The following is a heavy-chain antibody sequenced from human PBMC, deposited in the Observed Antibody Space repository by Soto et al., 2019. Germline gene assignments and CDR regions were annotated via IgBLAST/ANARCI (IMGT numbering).Heavy chain of an antibody. Sequence: VQLQESGPGMVKPSETLSLSCNVSGGSISSDEFFWSWVRQHSARGLEWIGYIYHSGTTYYNPSLQSRITISVDTSKNQFSLKLRSVTAADTAVYFCARDEDHGSGLSGGMDVWGQGTAVTVS. CDR2: IYHSGTT. D-gene: IGHD3-10*01. CDR3: ARDEDHGSGLSGGMDV. V-gene: IGHV4-31*03. CDR1: GGSISSDEFF. J-gene: IGHJ6*02.